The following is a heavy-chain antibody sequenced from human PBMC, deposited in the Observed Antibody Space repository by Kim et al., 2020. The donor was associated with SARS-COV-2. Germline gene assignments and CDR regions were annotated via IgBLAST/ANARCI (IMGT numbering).Heavy chain of an antibody. Sequence: GGSLRLSCAASGFTVSINYMSWVRQAPGKGLEWVSVIYSGGSTYYADSVKGRFTISRDNSKNTLYLQMNSLRAEDTAVYYCAREGYDSSGFDYWGQGTLVTVSS. CDR2: IYSGGST. D-gene: IGHD3-22*01. CDR1: GFTVSINY. J-gene: IGHJ4*02. CDR3: AREGYDSSGFDY. V-gene: IGHV3-53*01.